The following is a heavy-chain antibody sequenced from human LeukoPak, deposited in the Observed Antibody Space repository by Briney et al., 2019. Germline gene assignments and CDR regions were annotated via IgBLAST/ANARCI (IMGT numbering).Heavy chain of an antibody. D-gene: IGHD6-13*01. CDR1: GYSVSSGYY. CDR3: ARNIAAAGNDAFDI. V-gene: IGHV4-38-2*02. CDR2: IYHSGST. Sequence: SETLSLTCTVSGYSVSSGYYWGWIRQPPGEGLEWIGSIYHSGSTYYNPSLKSRVTISVDTSKKQFSLKLSSVTAADTAVYYCARNIAAAGNDAFDIWGQGTMVTVSS. J-gene: IGHJ3*02.